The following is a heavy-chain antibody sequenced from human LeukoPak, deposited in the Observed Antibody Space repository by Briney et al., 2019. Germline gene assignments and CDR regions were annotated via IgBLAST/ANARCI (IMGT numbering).Heavy chain of an antibody. D-gene: IGHD3-9*01. CDR3: ARAYILTFSWFDP. CDR1: GDSFSNYG. J-gene: IGHJ5*02. Sequence: ASVKVSCKASGDSFSNYGLSWVRQAPGQGLEWIGRVIPALGVPNYAQKFQGRVTITADTYTSAAYMELSSLRSEDTAVYYCARAYILTFSWFDPWGQGTLVTVSS. V-gene: IGHV1-69*04. CDR2: VIPALGVP.